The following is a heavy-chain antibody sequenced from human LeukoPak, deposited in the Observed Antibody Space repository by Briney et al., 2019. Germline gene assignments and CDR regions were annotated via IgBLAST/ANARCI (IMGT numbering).Heavy chain of an antibody. V-gene: IGHV3-23*01. CDR2: ISGSGGST. Sequence: GGSLRLSCAASGFTFSSYAMSWVRQAPGKGLEWVSAISGSGGSTYYADSVKGRFTISRDNSKNTLYLQMNSLRAEDTAVYYCARDLGGSDYFDYWGQGTLVTVSS. D-gene: IGHD2-15*01. J-gene: IGHJ4*02. CDR3: ARDLGGSDYFDY. CDR1: GFTFSSYA.